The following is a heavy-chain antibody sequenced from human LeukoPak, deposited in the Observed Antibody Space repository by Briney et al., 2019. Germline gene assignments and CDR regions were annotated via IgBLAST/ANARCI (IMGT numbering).Heavy chain of an antibody. CDR3: ARASRDGYNQNFDH. Sequence: GVSLKISCKGLGYSFSTYWNAWVRQRPGKGLEWMGIIYPGGSETRYDPSFQGQVTISADTSTSTAYLQWSSLRASDTAMYYCARASRDGYNQNFDHWGQGTQVTASS. CDR1: GYSFSTYW. CDR2: IYPGGSET. V-gene: IGHV5-51*01. D-gene: IGHD5-24*01. J-gene: IGHJ4*02.